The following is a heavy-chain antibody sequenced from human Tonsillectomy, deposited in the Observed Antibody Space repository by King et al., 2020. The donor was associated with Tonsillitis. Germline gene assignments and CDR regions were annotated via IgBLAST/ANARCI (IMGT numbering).Heavy chain of an antibody. CDR1: GFTFSSYG. CDR3: AKAEGEEHYYCYYIMDV. Sequence: VQLVESGGGVVQPGRSLRLSCAASGFTFSSYGMHWVRQAPGKGLEWVAVISYDGNNKYYVDSVKGRFTISRDNSKNTLYLQMYSLRAEDTALYYCAKAEGEEHYYCYYIMDVWGPGTPVPVSS. V-gene: IGHV3-30*18. CDR2: ISYDGNNK. J-gene: IGHJ6*02. D-gene: IGHD1-26*01.